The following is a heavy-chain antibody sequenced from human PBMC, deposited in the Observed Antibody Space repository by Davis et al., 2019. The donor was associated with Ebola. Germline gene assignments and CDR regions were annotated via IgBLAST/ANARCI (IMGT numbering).Heavy chain of an antibody. V-gene: IGHV1-69*13. D-gene: IGHD3-9*01. J-gene: IGHJ4*02. Sequence: SVKVSCKTSGGAFSSHPISWVRQAPRQGLEWMGGIIPIFDTPHYAQKFQGRITITADASTSTAYMELSSLRSEDTATYFCARDFDGGNYYFDYWGPGTPVTVSS. CDR3: ARDFDGGNYYFDY. CDR1: GGAFSSHP. CDR2: IIPIFDTP.